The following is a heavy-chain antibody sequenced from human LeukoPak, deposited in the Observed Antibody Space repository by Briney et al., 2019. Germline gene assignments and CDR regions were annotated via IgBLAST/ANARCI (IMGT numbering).Heavy chain of an antibody. Sequence: GGSLRLSCAASGFTFSNYWMTWVRQAPGKGLEWVANIKQDGTEKYYVDSVRGRFTISRENAKNSLYLQVNSLRAEDTAVYYCARASTAYYFGSGSFYNRVEAFDIWGQGTMVTVSS. J-gene: IGHJ3*02. CDR2: IKQDGTEK. V-gene: IGHV3-7*04. CDR3: ARASTAYYFGSGSFYNRVEAFDI. CDR1: GFTFSNYW. D-gene: IGHD3-10*01.